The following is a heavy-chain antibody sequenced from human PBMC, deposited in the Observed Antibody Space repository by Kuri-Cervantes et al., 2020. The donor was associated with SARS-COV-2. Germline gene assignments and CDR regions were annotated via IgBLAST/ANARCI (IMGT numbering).Heavy chain of an antibody. CDR3: ARCRHYYDSSGDDYFDY. D-gene: IGHD3-22*01. Sequence: SETLSLTCTVSGGSISSSSYYWGWIRQPPGKGLEWIGSIYYSGGTYYNPSLKSRVTISVDTSKNQFSLKLSSVTAADTAVYYCARCRHYYDSSGDDYFDYWGQGTLVTVSS. V-gene: IGHV4-39*07. CDR1: GGSISSSSYY. J-gene: IGHJ4*02. CDR2: IYYSGGT.